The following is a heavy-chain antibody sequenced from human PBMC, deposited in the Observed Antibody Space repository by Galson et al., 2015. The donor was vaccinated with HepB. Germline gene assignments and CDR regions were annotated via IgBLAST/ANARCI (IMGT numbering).Heavy chain of an antibody. J-gene: IGHJ3*02. Sequence: SLRLSCAASGFTFSSYAMHWVRQAPGKGLEWVAVISYDGSNKYYADSVKGRFTISRDNSKNTLYLQMNSLRAEDTAVYYCAREDANSSGWYLGRDAFDIWGQGTMVTVSS. CDR1: GFTFSSYA. CDR2: ISYDGSNK. D-gene: IGHD6-19*01. V-gene: IGHV3-30*04. CDR3: AREDANSSGWYLGRDAFDI.